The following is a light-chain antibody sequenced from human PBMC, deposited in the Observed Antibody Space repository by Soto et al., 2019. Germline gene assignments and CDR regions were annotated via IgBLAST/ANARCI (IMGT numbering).Light chain of an antibody. CDR3: QHYGPSRYT. J-gene: IGKJ2*01. CDR2: GAS. CDR1: QSVSSNF. V-gene: IGKV3-20*01. Sequence: EIVLTQSPGTLSLSPGERATLSCRASQSVSSNFLAWYQQKPGQPPRLLMYGASSRATSIPDRFSGSGSGTDFTLTISRLEPEDLAVYYCQHYGPSRYTFGQGTKLEIK.